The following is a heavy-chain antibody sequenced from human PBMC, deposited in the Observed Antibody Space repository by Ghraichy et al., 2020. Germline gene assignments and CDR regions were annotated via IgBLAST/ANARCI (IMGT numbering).Heavy chain of an antibody. D-gene: IGHD2-15*01. Sequence: SETLSLTCAVYGESFSGYYWSWIRQPPGKGLEWIGEIIHGGSTNYNPSLKSRLTISVDTSKNQFSLKLSSVTAADTAVYSCARATGSHLRYWGQGTLVTVSS. V-gene: IGHV4-34*12. CDR1: GESFSGYY. CDR3: ARATGSHLRY. J-gene: IGHJ4*02. CDR2: IIHGGST.